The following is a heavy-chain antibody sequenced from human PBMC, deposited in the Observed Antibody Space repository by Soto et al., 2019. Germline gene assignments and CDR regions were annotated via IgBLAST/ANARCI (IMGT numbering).Heavy chain of an antibody. CDR1: GFSFSNAW. Sequence: EVQLVESGGDFVKPGGSLRVSCAVSGFSFSNAWMSWVRQAPGKGLEWVGRIKSRADGGTTDYTAPMKGRFTISRDDSKNTVFLQMNILKTEDTAVYSCTAHLGEFFPLDYWGQGTLVPVSS. J-gene: IGHJ4*02. CDR3: TAHLGEFFPLDY. CDR2: IKSRADGGTT. V-gene: IGHV3-15*01. D-gene: IGHD3-16*01.